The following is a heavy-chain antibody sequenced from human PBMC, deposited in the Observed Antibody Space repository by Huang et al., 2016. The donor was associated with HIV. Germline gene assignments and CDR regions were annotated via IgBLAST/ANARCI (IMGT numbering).Heavy chain of an antibody. CDR2: IYPGDSDT. V-gene: IGHV5-51*01. CDR3: ARHDGARPGWVDN. D-gene: IGHD4-17*01. J-gene: IGHJ5*02. Sequence: EVQLVQSGAEVKKPGESLKISCKGSGYMFTKYWIGWLRQMSGKGLEWMGSIYPGDSDTRYSPSVQGQVTISADKSITTAYLQWSSLKASDTAIYYCARHDGARPGWVDNWGQGTLVTVSS. CDR1: GYMFTKYW.